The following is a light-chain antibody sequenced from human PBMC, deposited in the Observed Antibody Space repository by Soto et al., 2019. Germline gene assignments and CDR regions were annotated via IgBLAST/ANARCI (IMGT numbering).Light chain of an antibody. J-gene: IGLJ2*01. Sequence: QSALTQPPSASGSPGQSVTISCTGTSSDVGGYNYVSWYQHHPGKAPKLMIYEVSVRPSGVPDRFSGSKSGNTASLTVSGPQVEDEADYYCSSYGGRNNLVFGGGTKVTVL. CDR1: SSDVGGYNY. V-gene: IGLV2-8*01. CDR2: EVS. CDR3: SSYGGRNNLV.